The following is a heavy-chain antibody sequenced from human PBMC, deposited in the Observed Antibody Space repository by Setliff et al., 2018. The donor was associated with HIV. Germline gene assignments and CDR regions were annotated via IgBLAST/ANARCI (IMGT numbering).Heavy chain of an antibody. CDR2: IRSKSDGGTT. CDR3: THVRGAAGY. D-gene: IGHD3-10*01. J-gene: IGHJ4*02. CDR1: GFTFSHAW. V-gene: IGHV3-15*01. Sequence: GGSLRLSCAASGFTFSHAWMTWVRQAPGKGLEWVGRIRSKSDGGTTDYAAPVEGKFTISRDDSKNTLYLQMNSLKTEDTAVYYCTHVRGAAGYWGQGTLVTVSS.